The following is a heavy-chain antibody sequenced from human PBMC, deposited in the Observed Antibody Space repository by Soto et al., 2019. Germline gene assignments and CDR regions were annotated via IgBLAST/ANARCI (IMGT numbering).Heavy chain of an antibody. J-gene: IGHJ3*02. Sequence: ASVQVSCKASRYTFPSYDINSVRQATGQGLEWMGWMNPNSGNTGYAQKFQGRVTMTRNTSISTAYMELSSLRSEDTAVYYCASPGIAAAGWFRDAFDIWGQGTTVTVS. D-gene: IGHD6-13*01. CDR3: ASPGIAAAGWFRDAFDI. CDR2: MNPNSGNT. CDR1: RYTFPSYD. V-gene: IGHV1-8*01.